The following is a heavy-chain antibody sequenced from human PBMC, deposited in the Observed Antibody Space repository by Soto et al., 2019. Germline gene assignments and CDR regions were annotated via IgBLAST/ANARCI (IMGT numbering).Heavy chain of an antibody. V-gene: IGHV1-3*01. CDR1: GYTFSDYV. Sequence: QVPLVQSGAEVKRPGASVKVSCKASGYTFSDYVMHWVRQAPGERPEWMGWINGGRGNTEYSQKFQGRVTITRDTSASTAFMELSSLRSEDTAVYYCARGGIVGTYNGMDVWGQGTTVTVSS. J-gene: IGHJ6*02. CDR2: INGGRGNT. CDR3: ARGGIVGTYNGMDV. D-gene: IGHD1-26*01.